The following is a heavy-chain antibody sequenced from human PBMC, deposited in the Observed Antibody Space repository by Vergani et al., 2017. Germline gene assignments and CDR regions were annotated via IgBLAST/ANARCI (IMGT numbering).Heavy chain of an antibody. CDR2: ISSSSSYI. Sequence: EVQLVESGGGLVKPGGSLRLSCAASGFTFSSYSMNWVRQAPGKGLEWVSSISSSSSYIYYADSVKGLFTISRDNAKNSLYLQMNSLRAEDTAVYYCARDAHYYDSGGDYWGQGTLVTVSS. CDR1: GFTFSSYS. J-gene: IGHJ4*02. D-gene: IGHD3-22*01. V-gene: IGHV3-21*01. CDR3: ARDAHYYDSGGDY.